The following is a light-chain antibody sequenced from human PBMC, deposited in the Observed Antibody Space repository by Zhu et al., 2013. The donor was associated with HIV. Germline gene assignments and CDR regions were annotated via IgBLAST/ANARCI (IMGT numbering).Light chain of an antibody. J-gene: IGKJ4*01. CDR2: AAS. CDR3: QQSYSTPLT. Sequence: TQSPGTLSLSPGERATLSCRASQSVSSSYLAWYQQKPGKVPKLLIFAASTLQSGVPSRFSGSGSGTDFTLTISNLQPEDFATYYCQQSYSTPLTFGGGT. V-gene: IGKV1-39*01. CDR1: QSVSSSY.